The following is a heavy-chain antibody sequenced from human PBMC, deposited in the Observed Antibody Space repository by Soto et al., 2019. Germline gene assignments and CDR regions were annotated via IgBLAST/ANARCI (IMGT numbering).Heavy chain of an antibody. J-gene: IGHJ4*02. D-gene: IGHD3-16*01. V-gene: IGHV4-59*01. CDR1: GGSISSYY. Sequence: SETLSLTCTVSGGSISSYYWSWIRQPPGKGLEWIGYIYYSGSTNYNPSLKSRVTISVDTSKNQFSLKLSSVTAADTAVYYCAREAWGAFDYWGQGTLVTVSS. CDR2: IYYSGST. CDR3: AREAWGAFDY.